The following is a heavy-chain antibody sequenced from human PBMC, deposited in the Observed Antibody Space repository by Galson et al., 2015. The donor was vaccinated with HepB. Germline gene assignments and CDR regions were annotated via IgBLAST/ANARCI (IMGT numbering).Heavy chain of an antibody. J-gene: IGHJ3*02. V-gene: IGHV3-23*01. CDR3: VKRGPNDGGAFDI. D-gene: IGHD3-16*01. CDR1: GFTFSIYA. Sequence: SLRLSCAASGFTFSIYAMSWVRQAPGKGQEWVSSISSGGDNTHYADSAKGRFTISRDNSKNTLHIQMNSLRAEDTALYYCVKRGPNDGGAFDIWGQGTMVTVSS. CDR2: ISSGGDNT.